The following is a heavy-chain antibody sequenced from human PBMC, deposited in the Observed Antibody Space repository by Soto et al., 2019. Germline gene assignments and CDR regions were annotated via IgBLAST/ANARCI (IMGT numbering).Heavy chain of an antibody. CDR1: GFTFSSSE. J-gene: IGHJ3*01. CDR2: IHPSGQPI. D-gene: IGHD1-26*01. Sequence: EVQLVESGGGLVQPGGSLRLSCAVSGFTFSSSEMYWVRQAPGKGLEWISYIHPSGQPIFYADSVKGRFTISIDNANNSLFLQRNSLRAEDTAVYYCARRARRWGQGTMVTVSS. V-gene: IGHV3-48*03. CDR3: ARRARR.